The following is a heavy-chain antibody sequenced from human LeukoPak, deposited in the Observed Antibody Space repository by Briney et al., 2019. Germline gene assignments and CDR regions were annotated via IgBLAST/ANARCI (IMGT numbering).Heavy chain of an antibody. V-gene: IGHV3-23*01. D-gene: IGHD6-25*01. J-gene: IGHJ4*02. CDR2: ISGSGDRT. CDR3: AKDRMAAAGRQDIWNY. Sequence: GGSLRLSCAASGFTFSSYAMTWLRQAPGKGLGWVSGISGSGDRTYYADSVKGRFTISRDNSKNTLYLEMNGLTAEDSAVYYCAKDRMAAAGRQDIWNYWGQGTLVTVSS. CDR1: GFTFSSYA.